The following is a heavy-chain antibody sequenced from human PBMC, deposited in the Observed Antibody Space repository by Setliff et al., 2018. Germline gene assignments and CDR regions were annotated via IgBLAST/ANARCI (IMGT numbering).Heavy chain of an antibody. V-gene: IGHV4-59*11. Sequence: SETLSLTCTVSPGSISRHYWSWFRQAPGKGLEWIGYRHDNGKSDYNPSLKSRVTVSVDTSKNQFSLKLSSVTAADTAVYYCARGRNIAARLFDSWGQGTRVTVSS. D-gene: IGHD6-6*01. CDR3: ARGRNIAARLFDS. CDR1: PGSISRHY. CDR2: RHDNGKS. J-gene: IGHJ4*02.